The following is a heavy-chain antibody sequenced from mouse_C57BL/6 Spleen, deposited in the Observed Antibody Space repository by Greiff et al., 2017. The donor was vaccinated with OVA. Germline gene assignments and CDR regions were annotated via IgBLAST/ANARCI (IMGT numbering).Heavy chain of an antibody. CDR2: ISDGGSYT. CDR1: GFTFSSYA. V-gene: IGHV5-4*03. Sequence: EVKVVESGGGLVKPGGSLKLSCAASGFTFSSYAMSWVRQTPEKRLEWVATISDGGSYTNYPDNVKGRFTISRDNAKNNLYLQMSHLKSEDTAMYYCARQPYAMDYWGQGTSVTVSS. CDR3: ARQPYAMDY. J-gene: IGHJ4*01.